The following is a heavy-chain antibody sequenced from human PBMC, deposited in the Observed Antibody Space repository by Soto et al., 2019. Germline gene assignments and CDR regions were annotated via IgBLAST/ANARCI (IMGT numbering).Heavy chain of an antibody. D-gene: IGHD2-15*01. V-gene: IGHV3-30*18. J-gene: IGHJ4*02. CDR1: GFTFSSYG. Sequence: GGSLRLSCAASGFTFSSYGMHWVRQAPGKGLELVAVISYDGSNKYYADSVKGRFTISRDNSKNTLYLQMNSLRAEDTAVYYCAKDGSEGYCSGGSCSGFLDYWGQGTLVTVSS. CDR2: ISYDGSNK. CDR3: AKDGSEGYCSGGSCSGFLDY.